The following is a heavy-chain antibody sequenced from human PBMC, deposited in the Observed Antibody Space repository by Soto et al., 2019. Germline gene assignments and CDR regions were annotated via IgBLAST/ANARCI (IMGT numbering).Heavy chain of an antibody. CDR2: IFPRDSDT. CDR1: GYSFTTYW. D-gene: IGHD6-19*01. CDR3: ARQARPRFYSSGWYGGDY. J-gene: IGHJ4*02. V-gene: IGHV5-51*01. Sequence: PGESLKICCQGSGYSFTTYWIGWVRQLPGQGLEWMGIIFPRDSDTRYSPSFQGQVTISVDKSMATAYLQWSSLKASDTAMYYCARQARPRFYSSGWYGGDYWGQGTLVTVSA.